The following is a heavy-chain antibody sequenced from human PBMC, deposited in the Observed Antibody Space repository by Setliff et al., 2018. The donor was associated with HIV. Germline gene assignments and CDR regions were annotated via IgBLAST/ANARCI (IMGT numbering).Heavy chain of an antibody. Sequence: SETLSLTCTVADGSISTGSYYWSWVRQPAGRGLEWIGRIYTSGSTNYNPSLKSRVTMSVDTSKNQFSLNLTSVTAADTAVYYCARGGFVGFDYWGQGTLVTVSS. CDR1: DGSISTGSYY. CDR2: IYTSGST. V-gene: IGHV4-61*02. J-gene: IGHJ4*02. CDR3: ARGGFVGFDY. D-gene: IGHD2-15*01.